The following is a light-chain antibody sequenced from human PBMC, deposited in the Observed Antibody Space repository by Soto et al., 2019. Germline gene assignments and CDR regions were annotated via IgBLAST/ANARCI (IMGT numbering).Light chain of an antibody. V-gene: IGKV1-39*01. CDR1: QSITTY. J-gene: IGKJ2*01. CDR3: QQTYSTPYT. CDR2: AAT. Sequence: DIQMTRSPSSLSASVGDRVTITCRASQSITTYLNWYQQKPGRAPKLLIFAATSLQGGVPSRFSSSGSGTDFTLTISSLQPEDFATYYCQQTYSTPYTFGQGTKLEIK.